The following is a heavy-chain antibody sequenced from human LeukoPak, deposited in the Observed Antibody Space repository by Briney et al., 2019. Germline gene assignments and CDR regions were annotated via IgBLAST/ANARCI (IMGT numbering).Heavy chain of an antibody. CDR1: GFAFSDYY. V-gene: IGHV3-11*04. Sequence: GGSLRLSCAASGFAFSDYYMNWVRQAPGKGLEWVAYISENGDTIHYADSVKGRFIVSRDNARNSLHLQMNSLRAEDAAVYYCASGRSLGYWGQGTRVTVSS. CDR2: ISENGDTI. J-gene: IGHJ4*02. D-gene: IGHD1-26*01. CDR3: ASGRSLGY.